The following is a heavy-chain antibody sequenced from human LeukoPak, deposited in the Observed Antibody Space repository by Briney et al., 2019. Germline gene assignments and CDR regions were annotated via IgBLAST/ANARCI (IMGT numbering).Heavy chain of an antibody. CDR2: ISSSSSYI. J-gene: IGHJ4*02. Sequence: GGSLRLSCAASGFTFSSYSMNWVRPAPGKGLDWVSSISSSSSYIYYADSVKGRFTISRDNSKNTLYLQMNSLRAEDTAVYYCAKGGSPYCSSTSCYTDYWGQGTLVTVSS. CDR3: AKGGSPYCSSTSCYTDY. V-gene: IGHV3-21*04. CDR1: GFTFSSYS. D-gene: IGHD2-2*02.